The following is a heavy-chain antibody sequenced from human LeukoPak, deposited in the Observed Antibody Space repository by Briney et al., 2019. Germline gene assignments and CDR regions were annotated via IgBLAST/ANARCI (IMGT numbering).Heavy chain of an antibody. D-gene: IGHD3-9*01. CDR2: IYYSGST. CDR1: GGSISSYY. V-gene: IGHV4-59*01. Sequence: SETLSLTCTASGGSISSYYWSWIRQPPGKGLEWIGYIYYSGSTNYNPSLKSRVTISVDTSKNQFSLKLSSVTAADTAVYYCARQGKYYDILTGYQSLSWFDPWGQGTLVTVSS. J-gene: IGHJ5*02. CDR3: ARQGKYYDILTGYQSLSWFDP.